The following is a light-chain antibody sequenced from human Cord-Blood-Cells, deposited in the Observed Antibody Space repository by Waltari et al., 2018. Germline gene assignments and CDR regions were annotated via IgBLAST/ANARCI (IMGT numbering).Light chain of an antibody. Sequence: QSALTPPRSVSGSPGQSVPISCTGTSRDVGGYNYVPWYQQHPGKAPKPMIYDVSKRPSGVPDRFSGSKSGNTASLTISGLQAEDEADYYCCSYAGSYTYVFGTGTKVTVL. CDR2: DVS. CDR3: CSYAGSYTYV. V-gene: IGLV2-11*01. J-gene: IGLJ1*01. CDR1: SRDVGGYNY.